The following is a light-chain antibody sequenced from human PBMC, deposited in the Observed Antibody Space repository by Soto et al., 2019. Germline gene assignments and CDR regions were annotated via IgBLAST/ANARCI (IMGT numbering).Light chain of an antibody. V-gene: IGKV1-39*01. CDR1: QSIKNY. CDR2: GAS. Sequence: DIQMTQSPSSLSAAIGDRVTITCRASQSIKNYLNWYQHKPGAAPKLLIFGASNLESGVPSRFSGSGSGTEVTLSISSLQPQDFATYYCQQGYSTTPFTFGQGTRVEIK. J-gene: IGKJ5*01. CDR3: QQGYSTTPFT.